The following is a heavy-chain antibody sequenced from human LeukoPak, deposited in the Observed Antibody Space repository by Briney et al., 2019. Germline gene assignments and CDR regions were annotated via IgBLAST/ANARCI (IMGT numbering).Heavy chain of an antibody. D-gene: IGHD3-10*01. CDR2: IYPGDSDT. Sequence: GESLKISCKGSGYSFISYWIGWVRQMPGKGLEWMGIIYPGDSDTRYSPSFQGQVTISADKSISTAYLQWSSLKASDTTMYYCGRHGRYGSGSSSSFQHWGQGTLVTVSS. J-gene: IGHJ1*01. V-gene: IGHV5-51*01. CDR3: GRHGRYGSGSSSSFQH. CDR1: GYSFISYW.